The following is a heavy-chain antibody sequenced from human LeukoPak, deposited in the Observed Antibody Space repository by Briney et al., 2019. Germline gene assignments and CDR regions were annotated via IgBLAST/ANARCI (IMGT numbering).Heavy chain of an antibody. CDR1: GFTLSND. Sequence: GGSLRLSCAASGFTLSNDMHRVRQVTGKGLEWVSAIGVAGDTYYPGSVKGRFIITRENAKNSLYLQMNSLRVEDTAVYYCARDRHGMAVWGQGTTVVVSS. CDR2: IGVAGDT. V-gene: IGHV3-13*01. J-gene: IGHJ6*02. CDR3: ARDRHGMAV.